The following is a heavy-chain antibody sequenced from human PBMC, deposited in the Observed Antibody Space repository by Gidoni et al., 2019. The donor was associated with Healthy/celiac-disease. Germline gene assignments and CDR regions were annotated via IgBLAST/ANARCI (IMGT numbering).Heavy chain of an antibody. CDR3: ARDVRLYSSSWYNYYYGMDV. J-gene: IGHJ6*02. D-gene: IGHD6-13*01. CDR2: INHSGST. Sequence: QVQLQQWGAGLLKPSETLSLTCAVYGGSFSGYYWSWIRQPPGKGLEWIGEINHSGSTNYNPSLKSRVTISVDTSKNQFSLKLSSVTAADTAVYYCARDVRLYSSSWYNYYYGMDVWGQGTTVTVSS. V-gene: IGHV4-34*01. CDR1: GGSFSGYY.